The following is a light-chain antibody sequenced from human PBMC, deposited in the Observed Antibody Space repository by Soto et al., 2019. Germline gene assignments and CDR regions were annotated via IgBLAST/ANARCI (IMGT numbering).Light chain of an antibody. CDR1: QGVNTY. J-gene: IGKJ4*01. CDR2: GPS. CDR3: QQYYDWPLT. V-gene: IGKV3-15*01. Sequence: DRVMTQAPATLSVSPGERATLFFRASQGVNTYLAWYQQKPGQAPRLLIYGPSTMATGIPARFSGSGSGTEFTLTISSLQSEDFAVYYCQQYYDWPLTFGGGTKVDIK.